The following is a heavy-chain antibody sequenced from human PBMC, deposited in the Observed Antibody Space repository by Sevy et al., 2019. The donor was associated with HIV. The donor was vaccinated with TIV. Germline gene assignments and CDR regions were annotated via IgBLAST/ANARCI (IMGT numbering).Heavy chain of an antibody. CDR2: VYYTWTT. D-gene: IGHD3-22*01. Sequence: SETLSLTCTVSGGSISSYYWSWIRQPPGKGLEWIGYVYYTWTTNYNPSLKSRVTLSVDTSKNQFSLKLRSVTAADTAVYFCARTNENYQDTTGYVLSFDFWGQGTMVTVSS. V-gene: IGHV4-59*03. CDR1: GGSISSYY. J-gene: IGHJ3*01. CDR3: ARTNENYQDTTGYVLSFDF.